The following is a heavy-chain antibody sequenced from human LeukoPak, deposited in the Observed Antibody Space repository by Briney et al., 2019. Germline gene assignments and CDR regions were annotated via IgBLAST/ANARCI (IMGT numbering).Heavy chain of an antibody. CDR1: GFTFSSYG. V-gene: IGHV3-48*01. Sequence: GGSLRLSCAASGFTFSSYGMTWVRQAPGKGLEWVSYISSSSSTIYYADSVKGRFTISRDNSKNTLYLQMNSLRAEDTAVYYCARDRVSRYYYYYMDVWGKGTTVTISS. CDR2: ISSSSSTI. CDR3: ARDRVSRYYYYYMDV. J-gene: IGHJ6*03.